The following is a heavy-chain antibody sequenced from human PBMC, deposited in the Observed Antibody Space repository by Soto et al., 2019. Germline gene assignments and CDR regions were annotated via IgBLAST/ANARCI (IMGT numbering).Heavy chain of an antibody. CDR2: IVVGSGNT. CDR3: AADRRYYDSSGYYYDAFDI. Sequence: SVKVSCKASGFTFTSSAVQWVRQARGQRLEWIGWIVVGSGNTNYAQKFQERVTITRDMSTSTAYMELSSLRSEDTAVYYCAADRRYYDSSGYYYDAFDIWGQGTMVT. CDR1: GFTFTSSA. D-gene: IGHD3-22*01. J-gene: IGHJ3*02. V-gene: IGHV1-58*01.